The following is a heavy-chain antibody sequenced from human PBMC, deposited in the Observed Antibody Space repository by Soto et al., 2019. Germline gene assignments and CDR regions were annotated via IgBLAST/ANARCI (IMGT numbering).Heavy chain of an antibody. CDR3: ARRVDEAFDI. CDR2: IHYSGST. V-gene: IGHV4-59*08. J-gene: IGHJ3*02. Sequence: QVQLQESGPGLVKPSETLSLTCTVSGGSISSYYWSWIRQPPGKGLEWIGYIHYSGSTDYNPSLQSRVTISVDTSKTQFSLKLPSVTAADAAVYYCARRVDEAFDIWGQGTMVTVSA. CDR1: GGSISSYY. D-gene: IGHD3-9*01.